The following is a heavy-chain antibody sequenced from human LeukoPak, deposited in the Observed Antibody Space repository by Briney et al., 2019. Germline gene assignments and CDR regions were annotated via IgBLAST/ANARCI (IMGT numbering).Heavy chain of an antibody. V-gene: IGHV4-59*08. CDR2: IYYSGST. CDR3: AKQRGSGSLSPLNY. Sequence: SETLSLTCTVSGGSISSHYWSWIRQPPGKGLEWIGYIYYSGSTNYNPSLKSRVTISVDTSKNQFSLKLSSVTAADTAVYYCAKQRGSGSLSPLNYWGQGTLVTVSS. J-gene: IGHJ4*02. D-gene: IGHD3-10*01. CDR1: GGSISSHY.